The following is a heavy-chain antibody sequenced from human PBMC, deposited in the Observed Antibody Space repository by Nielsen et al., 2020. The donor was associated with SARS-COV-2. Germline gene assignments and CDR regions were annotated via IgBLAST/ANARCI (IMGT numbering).Heavy chain of an antibody. Sequence: GSLRLSCTVSGGSISSSSYYWGWIRQPPGKGLEWIGSIYYSGSTYYNPSLKSRVTISVDTSKNQFSLKLSSVTAADTAVYYCARGRITIFGVVITSFDYWGQGTLVTVSS. J-gene: IGHJ4*02. V-gene: IGHV4-39*07. CDR1: GGSISSSSYY. CDR2: IYYSGST. D-gene: IGHD3-3*01. CDR3: ARGRITIFGVVITSFDY.